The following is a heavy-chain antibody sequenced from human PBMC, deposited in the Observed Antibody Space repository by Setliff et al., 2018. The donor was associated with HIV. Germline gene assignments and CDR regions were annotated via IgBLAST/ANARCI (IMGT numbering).Heavy chain of an antibody. D-gene: IGHD1-26*01. CDR2: ISSSSSYI. CDR1: GFTFSNYS. V-gene: IGHV3-21*01. J-gene: IGHJ4*02. CDR3: ARGTVGATFLHNDY. Sequence: GGSLRLSCAASGFTFSNYSMNWVRQTPGKGLEWVSYISSSSSYIYYADSVKGRFTISRDNAKNSLYLQMNSLRAEDTAVYYCARGTVGATFLHNDYWGQGTLVTVSS.